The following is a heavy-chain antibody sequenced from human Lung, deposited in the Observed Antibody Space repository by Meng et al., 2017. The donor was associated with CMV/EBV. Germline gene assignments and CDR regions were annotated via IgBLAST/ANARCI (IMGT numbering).Heavy chain of an antibody. Sequence: EVQLVESXXGLVQPGGSLRLAGTVSGFTLRSYWMHWVRQAPGKGLEWVSRIHVDGRGISYADSVKGRFTISKDDARNSLHLQMNSLRVEDTAVYYCARGLEENLGWEMGYWGQGTLVTVSS. CDR1: GFTLRSYW. D-gene: IGHD1-26*01. CDR3: ARGLEENLGWEMGY. V-gene: IGHV3-74*01. CDR2: IHVDGRGI. J-gene: IGHJ4*02.